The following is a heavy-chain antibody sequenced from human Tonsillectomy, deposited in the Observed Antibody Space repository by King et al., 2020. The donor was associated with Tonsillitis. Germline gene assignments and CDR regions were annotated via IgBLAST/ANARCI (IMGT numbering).Heavy chain of an antibody. Sequence: HVQLVESGGGVVQPGRSLRLSCAASGFTFSSYGMHWVRQAPGKGLEWVAVISYDGSNKYYADSVKGGFTISRDNSKNTLYLQMNSLRAEDTAVYYCAKDMRRYFDWLLSLWGRVPDYWGQGTLVTVSS. CDR2: ISYDGSNK. J-gene: IGHJ4*02. CDR1: GFTFSSYG. CDR3: AKDMRRYFDWLLSLWGRVPDY. D-gene: IGHD3-9*01. V-gene: IGHV3-30*18.